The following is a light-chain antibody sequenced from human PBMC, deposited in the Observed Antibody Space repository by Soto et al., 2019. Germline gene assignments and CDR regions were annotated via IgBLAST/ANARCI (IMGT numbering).Light chain of an antibody. Sequence: QPVLTQSSSASASLRSSVKLTCTLSSGHSSYTIAWHQQQPGKAPRYLMKLEGTGDYNKGSGVPDRFSASSSGADRYLSISNLQSEDEADYYCETWYSKSWVFGGGTKLTVL. CDR2: LEGTGDY. CDR3: ETWYSKSWV. J-gene: IGLJ3*02. CDR1: SGHSSYT. V-gene: IGLV4-60*03.